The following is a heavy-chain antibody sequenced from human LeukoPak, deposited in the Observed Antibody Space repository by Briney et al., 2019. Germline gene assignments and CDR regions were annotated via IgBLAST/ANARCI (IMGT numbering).Heavy chain of an antibody. Sequence: SETLSLTCTVSGGSISSGSYYWSWIRQPAGKGLEWIGRIYTSGSTNYNPSLKSRVTISVDTSKNQFSLKLSSVTAADTAVYYCARDEHWSAAGRRWFDPWGQGTLVTVSS. CDR1: GGSISSGSYY. CDR2: IYTSGST. V-gene: IGHV4-61*02. CDR3: ARDEHWSAAGRRWFDP. D-gene: IGHD6-13*01. J-gene: IGHJ5*02.